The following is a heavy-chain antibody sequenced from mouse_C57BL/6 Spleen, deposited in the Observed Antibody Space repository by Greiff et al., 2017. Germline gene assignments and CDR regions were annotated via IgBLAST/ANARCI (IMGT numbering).Heavy chain of an antibody. V-gene: IGHV1-53*01. Sequence: QVQLQQPGTELVKPGASVKLSCKASGYTFTSYWMHWVKQRPGQGLEWIGNINPSHGGTNYTEKFKSKATLTVDKSSSTAYMQLSSLTSEDSAVYDGARGGGLGRDAMDYWGQGTSVTVSS. D-gene: IGHD4-1*01. J-gene: IGHJ4*01. CDR1: GYTFTSYW. CDR3: ARGGGLGRDAMDY. CDR2: INPSHGGT.